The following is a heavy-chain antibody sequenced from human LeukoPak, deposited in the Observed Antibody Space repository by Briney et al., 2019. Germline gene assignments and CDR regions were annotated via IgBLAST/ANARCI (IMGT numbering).Heavy chain of an antibody. D-gene: IGHD6-19*01. CDR1: GGSISSYY. V-gene: IGHV4-59*12. J-gene: IGHJ4*02. CDR3: ARSGLIVAVAGDFDY. Sequence: SETLSLTCTVSGGSISSYYWSWIRQPPGKGLEWIGYIYYSGSTNYNPSLKSRVTISVDTSKNQFSLKLSSVTAADTAVYYCARSGLIVAVAGDFDYWGQGTLVTVSS. CDR2: IYYSGST.